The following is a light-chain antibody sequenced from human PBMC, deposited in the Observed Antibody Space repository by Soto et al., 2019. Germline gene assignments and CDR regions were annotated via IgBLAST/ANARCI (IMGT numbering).Light chain of an antibody. Sequence: EIVMTQSPATLSLSPGERSTLSFRSSESVGRNLAWYQQKPGQAPRLLIYGASTRATAIPPRFSGTGSGTDFTLTISSLEPEDFAVYYCQQRSNWPPITFGQGTRPEIK. CDR3: QQRSNWPPIT. J-gene: IGKJ5*01. V-gene: IGKV3-11*01. CDR1: ESVGRN. CDR2: GAS.